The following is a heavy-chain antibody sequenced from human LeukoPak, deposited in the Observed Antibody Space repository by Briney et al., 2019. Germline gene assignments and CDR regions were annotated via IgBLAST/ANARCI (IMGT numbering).Heavy chain of an antibody. CDR1: GYTFPGYY. D-gene: IGHD6-6*01. CDR3: ARDRNSGSSLDI. Sequence: GASVTVSWKASGYTFPGYYIHWVRQAPGQGLEWMGWIYPYSGDTNYAQNFQGRVTMTRDTSISTAYMELSSLKSDDTAVYYCARDRNSGSSLDIWGQGTMLTVSS. J-gene: IGHJ3*02. V-gene: IGHV1-2*02. CDR2: IYPYSGDT.